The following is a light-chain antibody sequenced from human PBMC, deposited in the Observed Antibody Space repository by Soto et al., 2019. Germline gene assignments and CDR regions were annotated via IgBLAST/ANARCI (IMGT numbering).Light chain of an antibody. CDR2: SNN. J-gene: IGLJ1*01. V-gene: IGLV1-44*01. CDR3: AAWDDSLNGYV. Sequence: QSVLTQPPSASGTPGQRVTISCSGSSSNIGSNTVNWYQQLPGTAPKLLIYSNNQRTSGVPDRFSGSKSGTSASLANSGLQSEDEADYYCAAWDDSLNGYVFGTGTKLTVL. CDR1: SSNIGSNT.